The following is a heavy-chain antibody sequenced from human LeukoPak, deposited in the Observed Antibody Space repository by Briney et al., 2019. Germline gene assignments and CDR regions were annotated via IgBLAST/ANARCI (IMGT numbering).Heavy chain of an antibody. Sequence: GGSLRLSCAASGFTFSSYEMNWVRQAPGKGLEWVSYISSSGSTIYYADSVKGRFTISRDNAKNSLYLQMNSLRAEDTAVYYCAASGYDYYNYYYMDVWGKGTTVTISS. D-gene: IGHD5-12*01. CDR2: ISSSGSTI. CDR1: GFTFSSYE. CDR3: AASGYDYYNYYYMDV. V-gene: IGHV3-48*03. J-gene: IGHJ6*03.